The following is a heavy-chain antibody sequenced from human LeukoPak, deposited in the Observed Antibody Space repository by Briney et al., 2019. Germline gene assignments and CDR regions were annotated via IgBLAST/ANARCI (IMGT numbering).Heavy chain of an antibody. CDR3: AKDAFYSGSYRGPPDGFGYFDY. V-gene: IGHV3-23*01. Sequence: GGPLRLSCAASGFTFSSYAMSWVRQAPGKGLEWVSAISGSGGSTYYADSVKGRFTISRDNPKNTLYLQMNSLRAEDTAVYYCAKDAFYSGSYRGPPDGFGYFDYWGQGTLVTVSS. J-gene: IGHJ4*02. D-gene: IGHD1-26*01. CDR2: ISGSGGST. CDR1: GFTFSSYA.